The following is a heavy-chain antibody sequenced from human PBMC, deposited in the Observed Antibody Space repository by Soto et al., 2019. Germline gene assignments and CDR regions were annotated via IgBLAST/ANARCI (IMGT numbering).Heavy chain of an antibody. D-gene: IGHD3-10*01. CDR2: ISSVGTTT. V-gene: IGHV3-11*01. CDR3: ARDQEGSGSHWLGYKYYCMEV. CDR1: GFTISDYY. J-gene: IGHJ6*02. Sequence: GGSLRLSCAASGFTISDYYMTWIRQAPGKGLEWVSYISSVGTTTYYAESVKGRFSISMDDATNSLYLQMNSLTAEDTAVYYCARDQEGSGSHWLGYKYYCMEVWGQGTTVTVSS.